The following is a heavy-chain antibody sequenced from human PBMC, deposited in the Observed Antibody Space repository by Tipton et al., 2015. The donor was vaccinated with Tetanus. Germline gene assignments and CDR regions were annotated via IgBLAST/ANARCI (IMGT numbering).Heavy chain of an antibody. V-gene: IGHV4-59*01. Sequence: TLSLTCTVSGGSLTGYYWSWIRQSPGKGLEWIGYIYSSGSYNYNPSLRSRLTLSMDTSQNQISLILRSVTAADTAVYSCVRGGPGARGYFDLWGRGSLVTVSS. CDR1: GGSLTGYY. CDR2: IYSSGSY. J-gene: IGHJ2*01. CDR3: VRGGPGARGYFDL.